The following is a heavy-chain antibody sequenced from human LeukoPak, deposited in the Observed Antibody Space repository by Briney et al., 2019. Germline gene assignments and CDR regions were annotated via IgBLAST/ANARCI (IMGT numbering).Heavy chain of an antibody. CDR1: GGSVTSSSYY. V-gene: IGHV4-39*01. J-gene: IGHJ4*02. Sequence: SETLSLTCTVSGGSVTSSSYYWGWVRQPPGKGLEWVGDISYIKSTYYNPSLESRVTISVDTTKNQFSLRLSSVTAADTAVYYLGRLVKNGYNYADYWGQGTLVTVSS. D-gene: IGHD5-24*01. CDR2: ISYIKST. CDR3: GRLVKNGYNYADY.